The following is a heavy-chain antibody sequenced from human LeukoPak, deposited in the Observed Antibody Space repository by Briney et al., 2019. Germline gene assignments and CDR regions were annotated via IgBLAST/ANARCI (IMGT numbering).Heavy chain of an antibody. D-gene: IGHD4-17*01. CDR1: GGSISSGGYS. V-gene: IGHV4-30-4*07. CDR3: ASLLLQDGDAH. Sequence: SETLSLTCAVSGGSISSGGYSWSWIRQPPGKGLEWIGYIYYSGTTYYSPSLKSRVTVSVDTSKNQFSLGLTSVTAADTAIYYCASLLLQDGDAHWGQGILVTVSS. CDR2: IYYSGTT. J-gene: IGHJ4*02.